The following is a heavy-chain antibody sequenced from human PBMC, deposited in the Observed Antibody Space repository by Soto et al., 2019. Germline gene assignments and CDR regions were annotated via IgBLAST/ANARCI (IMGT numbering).Heavy chain of an antibody. Sequence: GASVKVSCKASGGTFSSYAISWVRQAPGQGLEWMGGIIPIFGTANYAQKFQGRVTITADESTSTAYMELSSLRSEDTAVYYCARHPGGRGYYYGMDVWGQGTTVNVS. CDR2: IIPIFGTA. CDR3: ARHPGGRGYYYGMDV. V-gene: IGHV1-69*13. D-gene: IGHD2-15*01. J-gene: IGHJ6*02. CDR1: GGTFSSYA.